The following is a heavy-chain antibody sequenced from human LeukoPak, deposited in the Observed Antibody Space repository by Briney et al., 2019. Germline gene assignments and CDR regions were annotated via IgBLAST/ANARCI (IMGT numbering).Heavy chain of an antibody. D-gene: IGHD6-13*01. V-gene: IGHV4-59*08. Sequence: SETLSLTCTISGGSMSSYYWSWIRQPPGKGLEWIGYIYYSGSTNYNPSLKSRVTISVGTSKSRFSLKLSSVTAADTAIYYCARHRVIAAAGTGVFDSWGQGTLVTVSS. CDR1: GGSMSSYY. CDR2: IYYSGST. J-gene: IGHJ4*02. CDR3: ARHRVIAAAGTGVFDS.